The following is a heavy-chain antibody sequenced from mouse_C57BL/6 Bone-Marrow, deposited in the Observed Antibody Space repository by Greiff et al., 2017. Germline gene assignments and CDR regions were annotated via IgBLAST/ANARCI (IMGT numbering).Heavy chain of an antibody. CDR1: GYTFNSYW. Sequence: VKLQEPGAELVRPGSSVKLSCKASGYTFNSYWMHWVKQRPIQGLEWIGNIDPSDSETQYNQKFKDKATLTVDKSSSTAYMQLSSLTSEDSAVYYCARGSYSWFAYWGQGTLVTVSA. V-gene: IGHV1-52*01. CDR2: IDPSDSET. D-gene: IGHD2-12*01. CDR3: ARGSYSWFAY. J-gene: IGHJ3*01.